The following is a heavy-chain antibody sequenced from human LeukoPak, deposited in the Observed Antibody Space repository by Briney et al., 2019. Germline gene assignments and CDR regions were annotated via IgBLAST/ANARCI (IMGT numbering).Heavy chain of an antibody. CDR3: AKDLMITFGGVIV. D-gene: IGHD3-16*02. Sequence: GGSLRLSCAASGFTLSKHAMSWVRLAPGKGLEWVSGISGSGGGGSTYYADSVKGRFTISRDNSKNTLYLQMNSLRAEDTAVYYCAKDLMITFGGVIVWGQGTLVTVSS. CDR2: ISGSGGGGST. J-gene: IGHJ4*02. V-gene: IGHV3-23*01. CDR1: GFTLSKHA.